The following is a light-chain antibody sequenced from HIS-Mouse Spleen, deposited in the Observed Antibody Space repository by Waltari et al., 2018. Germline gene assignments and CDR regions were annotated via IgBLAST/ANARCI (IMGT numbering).Light chain of an antibody. CDR1: QSVSSY. V-gene: IGKV3-11*01. J-gene: IGKJ3*01. CDR2: DAS. CDR3: QQRSNSFT. Sequence: IVLTQSAATLSLSPGERATLSCRASQSVSSYLAWYQQKPGQAPRLLIYDASNRATGIPARFSGSGSGTDFTLTISSLEPEDFAVYYCQQRSNSFTFGPGTKVDIK.